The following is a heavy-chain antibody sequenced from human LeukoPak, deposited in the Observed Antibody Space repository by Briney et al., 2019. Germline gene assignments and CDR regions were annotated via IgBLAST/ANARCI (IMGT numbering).Heavy chain of an antibody. CDR1: GGSISTYY. Sequence: NPSEALSLTCTLSGGSISTYYWSWIRQPPGKGLEWIGYTYHSGSSNYNPSLKSRATISVDTSKNQFSLKLSSVTAADTAVYYCARGGGYASPIGYWGQGALVTVSS. CDR3: ARGGGYASPIGY. J-gene: IGHJ4*02. V-gene: IGHV4-59*01. CDR2: TYHSGSS. D-gene: IGHD5-12*01.